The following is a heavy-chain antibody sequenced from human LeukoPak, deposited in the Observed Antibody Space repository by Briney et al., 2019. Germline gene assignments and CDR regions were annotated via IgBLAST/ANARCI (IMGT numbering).Heavy chain of an antibody. CDR2: ITRDGSST. CDR3: ARDPGYESWSPFWGGMDV. J-gene: IGHJ6*04. V-gene: IGHV3-74*01. CDR1: GFTVSSSW. D-gene: IGHD3-16*01. Sequence: GGSLRLSCAASGFTVSSSWMHWVGQAPGKGRVWVSRITRDGSSTTYADSVKGRFTTSRDNAKNTLYLQMDSLRDDDTAVYYCARDPGYESWSPFWGGMDVWGNGTTVTVSS.